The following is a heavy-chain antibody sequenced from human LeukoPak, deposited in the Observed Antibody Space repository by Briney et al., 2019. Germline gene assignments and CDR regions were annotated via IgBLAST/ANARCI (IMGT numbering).Heavy chain of an antibody. D-gene: IGHD2-21*01. CDR2: ISSRSSYI. Sequence: GGSLRLSCAASGFTFSSYSMNWVRQAPGKGLEWVSSISSRSSYIYYADSVKGRFTISRDDAKNSVYLEMNSLTAEDTALYYCAKDISACGGECYSASFDCWGQGTLVTVSS. J-gene: IGHJ4*02. V-gene: IGHV3-21*06. CDR1: GFTFSSYS. CDR3: AKDISACGGECYSASFDC.